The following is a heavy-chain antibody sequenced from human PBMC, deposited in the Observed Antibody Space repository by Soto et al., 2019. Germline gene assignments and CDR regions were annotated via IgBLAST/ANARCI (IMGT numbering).Heavy chain of an antibody. D-gene: IGHD3-16*01. J-gene: IGHJ4*02. CDR3: AKDLGFSDPTAFDF. Sequence: GGSLRLSCAASGFTFSNYAMSWVRQTPGKGLEWVSGIVAATGTTYYTDSVKGRFAISRDNSRNTLYLQMSILRAEDTAVYYCAKDLGFSDPTAFDFWGQGTLVTVSS. CDR2: IVAATGTT. V-gene: IGHV3-23*01. CDR1: GFTFSNYA.